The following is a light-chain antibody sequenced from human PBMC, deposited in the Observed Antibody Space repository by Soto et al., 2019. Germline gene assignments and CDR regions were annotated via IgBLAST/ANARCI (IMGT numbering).Light chain of an antibody. J-gene: IGKJ1*01. CDR1: QSLTSSY. CDR3: QQYDASLWT. CDR2: GAC. V-gene: IGKV3-20*01. Sequence: PGERATLSCRASQSLTSSYLAWYQQKPGQSPRLLIYGACRRATGIPDRFSGSGSGTDFTLTISRLEPEDFAVYYCQQYDASLWTFGQGTKVEIK.